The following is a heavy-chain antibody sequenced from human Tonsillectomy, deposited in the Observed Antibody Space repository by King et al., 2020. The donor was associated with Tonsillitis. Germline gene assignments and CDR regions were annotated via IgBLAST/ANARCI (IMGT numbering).Heavy chain of an antibody. CDR2: ISSSSSYI. CDR1: GFTFSSYS. D-gene: IGHD3/OR15-3a*01. V-gene: IGHV3-21*01. CDR3: ARDQDWGYYYMDV. Sequence: VQLVESGGGLVKPGGSLRLSCAASGFTFSSYSMNWVRQAPGKGLEWVSSISSSSSYIYYADSVKGRFTISRDNAKNSLYLQMNSLRAEDTAVYYCARDQDWGYYYMDVWGKGTTVTVSS. J-gene: IGHJ6*03.